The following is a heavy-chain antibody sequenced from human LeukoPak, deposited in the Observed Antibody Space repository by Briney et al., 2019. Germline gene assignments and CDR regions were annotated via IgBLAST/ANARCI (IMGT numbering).Heavy chain of an antibody. J-gene: IGHJ4*02. Sequence: GGSLRLSCAASGFTFGSYAMSWVRQAPGKGLEWVSHISAGGGTTYYADSVKGRFTISRDNSKNTLYLQMNSLRAEDTAVYYCAKDRAAYSGARGFDYWGQGTLVTVSS. CDR3: AKDRAAYSGARGFDY. V-gene: IGHV3-23*01. CDR2: ISAGGGTT. D-gene: IGHD5-12*01. CDR1: GFTFGSYA.